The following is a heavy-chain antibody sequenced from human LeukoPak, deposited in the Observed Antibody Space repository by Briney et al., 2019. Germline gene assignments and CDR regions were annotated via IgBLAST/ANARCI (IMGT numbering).Heavy chain of an antibody. D-gene: IGHD6-13*01. CDR3: ARTPYSSSWAPFGY. J-gene: IGHJ4*02. Sequence: PSEILSLTCAVYGGSFSGYYWSWIRQPPGKGLEWIGEINHSGSTNYNPSLKSRVTISVDTSKNQFSLKLSSVTAADTAVYYCARTPYSSSWAPFGYWGQGTLVTVSS. CDR1: GGSFSGYY. V-gene: IGHV4-34*01. CDR2: INHSGST.